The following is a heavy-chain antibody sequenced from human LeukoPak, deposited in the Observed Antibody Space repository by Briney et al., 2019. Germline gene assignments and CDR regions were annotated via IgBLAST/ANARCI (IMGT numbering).Heavy chain of an antibody. V-gene: IGHV3-33*01. D-gene: IGHD2-15*01. J-gene: IGHJ4*02. Sequence: GGSLRLSCAASGFTFSSYGMHWVRQAPGKGLEWVAVIWYDGSNKYYAGSVKGRFTISRDNSKNTLYLQMNSLRAEDTAVYYCARAGSSYCSGGSCAYYFDYWGQGTLVTVSS. CDR3: ARAGSSYCSGGSCAYYFDY. CDR1: GFTFSSYG. CDR2: IWYDGSNK.